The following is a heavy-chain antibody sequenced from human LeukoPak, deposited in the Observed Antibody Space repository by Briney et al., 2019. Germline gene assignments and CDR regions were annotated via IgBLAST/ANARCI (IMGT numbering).Heavy chain of an antibody. D-gene: IGHD6-19*01. J-gene: IGHJ4*02. V-gene: IGHV5-51*01. Sequence: EEPLKISCKGSGYDFSTYWIGWVRQMPGKRLEWMGIIHPVDSDTRYSPSFEAQVTISADKSIRTAYLQWSSLKASHTAIYYCARRDMGAAVAGNFDYWGQGTLVTVSS. CDR1: GYDFSTYW. CDR3: ARRDMGAAVAGNFDY. CDR2: IHPVDSDT.